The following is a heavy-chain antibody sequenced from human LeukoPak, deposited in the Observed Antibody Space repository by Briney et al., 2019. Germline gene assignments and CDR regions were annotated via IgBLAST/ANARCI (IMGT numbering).Heavy chain of an antibody. CDR3: ARDAPTHDAFDI. CDR1: GGSISSSSYY. V-gene: IGHV4-39*07. Sequence: PSETLSLTCTVSGGSISSSSYYWGWIRQPPGKGLEWIGSIYYSGSTYYNPSLKSRVTISVDTSKNQFSLKLSSVTAADTAVYYCARDAPTHDAFDIWGQGTMVTVSS. J-gene: IGHJ3*02. CDR2: IYYSGST.